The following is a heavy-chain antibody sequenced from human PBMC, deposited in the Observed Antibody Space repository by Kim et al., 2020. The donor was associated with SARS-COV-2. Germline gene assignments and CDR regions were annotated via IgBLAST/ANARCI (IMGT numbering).Heavy chain of an antibody. CDR2: IYPGDSAT. V-gene: IGHV5-51*01. J-gene: IGHJ3*02. CDR3: ARVQIENLVKAFDI. CDR1: GYQFTKYW. Sequence: GESLKISCKGSGYQFTKYWIAWVRQMPGKGLEFLGIIYPGDSATRYSPSFQGQAFISVDKSINTAYLQWHSLWASDSALYYCARVQIENLVKAFDIWGQGTVVTVSS. D-gene: IGHD2-21*01.